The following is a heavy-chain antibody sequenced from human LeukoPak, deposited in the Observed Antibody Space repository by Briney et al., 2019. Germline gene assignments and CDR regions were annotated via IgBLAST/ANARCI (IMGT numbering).Heavy chain of an antibody. CDR3: ARTSNYDFWSGYWSDP. D-gene: IGHD3-3*01. Sequence: PSETLSLTCTVSGGSISSYYWSWIRQPPGKGLEWIGYIYYSGSTNYNPSLKSRVTISVDTSKNQFSLKLSSVTAADTAVYYCARTSNYDFWSGYWSDPWGQGTLVTVSS. CDR2: IYYSGST. V-gene: IGHV4-59*01. CDR1: GGSISSYY. J-gene: IGHJ5*02.